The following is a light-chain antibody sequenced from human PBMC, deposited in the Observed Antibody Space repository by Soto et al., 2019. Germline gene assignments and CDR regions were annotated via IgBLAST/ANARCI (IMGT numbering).Light chain of an antibody. CDR1: SSDVGSYNL. J-gene: IGLJ2*01. CDR3: CSYAGSSTFVV. V-gene: IGLV2-23*02. Sequence: ALTQPASVSGSPGQSITISCTGTSSDVGSYNLVSWYQQHPGKAPKLMIYEVSKRPSGVSNRFSGSKSGNTASLTISGLQAEDEADYYCCSYAGSSTFVVFGGGTQLTVL. CDR2: EVS.